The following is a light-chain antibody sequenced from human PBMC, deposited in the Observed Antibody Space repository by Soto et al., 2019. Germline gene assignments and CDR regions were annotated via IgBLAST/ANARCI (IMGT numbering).Light chain of an antibody. CDR1: QSISNW. J-gene: IGKJ1*01. Sequence: DIQMTQSPSTLSASVGDRVTITCRASQSISNWLAWYQQKPGNAPKLLIYDASNLESGVPSRFSGSGSGKEFTLSISSVKPDDFATYYCQHYSGNSWTLGQGTKVDIK. V-gene: IGKV1-5*01. CDR3: QHYSGNSWT. CDR2: DAS.